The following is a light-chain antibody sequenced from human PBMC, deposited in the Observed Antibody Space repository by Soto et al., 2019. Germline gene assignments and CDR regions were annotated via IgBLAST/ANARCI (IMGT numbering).Light chain of an antibody. J-gene: IGLJ1*01. CDR2: DVS. V-gene: IGLV2-14*01. CDR1: RSDVGGYNY. Sequence: QSALTQPASVSGSPGQSITISCTGTRSDVGGYNYVSWYQQHPGKAPILMIYDVSNRPSGVSNRFSGSKSGNTASLTISGLQAEDEADYYCSSYTSSSTPHYVFGTGTKVTVL. CDR3: SSYTSSSTPHYV.